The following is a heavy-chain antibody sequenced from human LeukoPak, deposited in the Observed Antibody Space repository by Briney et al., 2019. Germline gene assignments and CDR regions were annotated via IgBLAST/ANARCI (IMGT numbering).Heavy chain of an antibody. Sequence: GGSLRLSCAASGFTFSRYWMHWVRQAPGEGLVWVSRIKSDGSTNYADSVKGRFTISRDDAKNTVSLQMNSLRAEDTGVYYCARAPAEIGGYYPEYFRHWGQGTLVTVSS. J-gene: IGHJ1*01. CDR3: ARAPAEIGGYYPEYFRH. CDR2: IKSDGST. V-gene: IGHV3-74*01. CDR1: GFTFSRYW. D-gene: IGHD3-22*01.